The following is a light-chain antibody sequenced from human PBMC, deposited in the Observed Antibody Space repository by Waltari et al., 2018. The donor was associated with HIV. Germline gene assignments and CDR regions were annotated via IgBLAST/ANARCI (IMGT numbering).Light chain of an antibody. CDR1: QSLKHTDGKTY. CDR2: EVS. Sequence: DIVMTQTPPYLSVTPGQPASFSCTSSQSLKHTDGKTYLYWYLQRPGQSPQVLIYEVSKRYAGVPDRFSGSGSGTHFTLKIARVEAEDVGSYYCMQSLHLLYTFGQGTKLEIK. J-gene: IGKJ2*01. V-gene: IGKV2D-29*02. CDR3: MQSLHLLYT.